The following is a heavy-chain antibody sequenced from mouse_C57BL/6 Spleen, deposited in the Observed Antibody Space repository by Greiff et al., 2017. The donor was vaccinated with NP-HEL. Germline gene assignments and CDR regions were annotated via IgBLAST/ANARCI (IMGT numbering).Heavy chain of an antibody. CDR2: ISSGGDYI. CDR3: TRASSGPFYYAMDY. V-gene: IGHV5-9-1*02. D-gene: IGHD3-2*02. J-gene: IGHJ4*01. CDR1: GFTFSSYA. Sequence: EVKVVESGEGLVKPGGSLKLSCAASGFTFSSYAMSWVRQTPEKRLEWVAYISSGGDYIYYADTVKGRFTISRDNARNTLYLQMSSLKSEDTAMYYCTRASSGPFYYAMDYWGQGTSVTVSS.